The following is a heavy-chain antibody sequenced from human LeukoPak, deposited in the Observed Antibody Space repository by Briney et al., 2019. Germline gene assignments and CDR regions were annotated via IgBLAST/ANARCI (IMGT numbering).Heavy chain of an antibody. D-gene: IGHD3-10*01. CDR1: GYTFTSYG. CDR2: ISAYNGNT. CDR3: ARGRSGSYYIGYYYMDV. Sequence: ASVKVSCKASGYTFTSYGISWVRQAPGQGLEWMGWISAYNGNTNYAQKLQGRVTMTTDTSTSTAYMELRSLRSDDTAVYYCARGRSGSYYIGYYYMDVWGKGTTVTVSS. V-gene: IGHV1-18*01. J-gene: IGHJ6*03.